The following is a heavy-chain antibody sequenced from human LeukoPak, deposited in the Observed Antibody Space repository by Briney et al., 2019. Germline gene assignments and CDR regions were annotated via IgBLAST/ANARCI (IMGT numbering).Heavy chain of an antibody. D-gene: IGHD1-26*01. V-gene: IGHV3-23*01. CDR1: GFTFSSYA. Sequence: PGGVPRPPRAVPGFTFSSYALSLVRQAPGEGLELVSAISGSGGSTYYADSVKGRFTISRDNSKNTLYLQMNSLRAEDTAVYYCAKELLAGGSYDRVGYWGQGTLVTVSS. CDR2: ISGSGGST. J-gene: IGHJ4*02. CDR3: AKELLAGGSYDRVGY.